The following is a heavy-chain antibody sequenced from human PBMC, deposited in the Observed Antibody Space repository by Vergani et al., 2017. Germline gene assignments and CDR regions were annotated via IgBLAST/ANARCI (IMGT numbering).Heavy chain of an antibody. V-gene: IGHV4-59*01. CDR3: ARSSGGYSYGPGGLDY. CDR2: IYYSGST. CDR1: GGSISSFY. D-gene: IGHD5-18*01. Sequence: QVQLQESGPGLVKPSETLSLTCTVSGGSISSFYWSLIRQPPGKGLEWIGYIYYSGSTNYNPSLKSRVTISVDTSKNQFSLKLSSVTAADTAVYYCARSSGGYSYGPGGLDYWGQGTLVTVSS. J-gene: IGHJ4*02.